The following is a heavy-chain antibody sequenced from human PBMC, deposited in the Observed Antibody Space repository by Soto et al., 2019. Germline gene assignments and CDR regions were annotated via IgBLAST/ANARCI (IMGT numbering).Heavy chain of an antibody. Sequence: QVQLVQSGAEVKKPGSSVKVSCKASGGTFSSYAISWVRQAPGQGLEWMGGIIPIFGTANYEQKFQGRVTIPAAESTTTPYMELRSLESEETAWFCFARAALVVPVEPKDCGMNAGAKGPRSPSP. CDR2: IIPIFGTA. V-gene: IGHV1-69*01. D-gene: IGHD3-22*01. CDR3: ARAALVVPVEPKDCGMNA. CDR1: GGTFSSYA. J-gene: IGHJ6*02.